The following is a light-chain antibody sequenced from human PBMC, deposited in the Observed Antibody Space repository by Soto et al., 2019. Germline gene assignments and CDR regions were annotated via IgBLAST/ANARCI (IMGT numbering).Light chain of an antibody. J-gene: IGKJ4*01. CDR3: HQYDNLPPLT. CDR2: DAS. CDR1: QDISNY. V-gene: IGKV1-33*01. Sequence: DIQMTQSPSPLPASVGDRVTITCQASQDISNYLNWYQQKPGKAPKLLIYDASNLETGVPSRFSGSGSGTDFTFTISSLQPEDIATYYCHQYDNLPPLTFGGGTKVEIK.